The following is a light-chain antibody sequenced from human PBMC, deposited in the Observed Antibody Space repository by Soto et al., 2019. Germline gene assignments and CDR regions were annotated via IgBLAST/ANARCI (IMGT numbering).Light chain of an antibody. Sequence: ELVLTQSPATLSVFPGEKATLSCGASQSVSNNLAWSHQKPGQAPRPLIDGASTRATGVPARFSGSGSGTEFTLTLSSLQSEDSAIYSCQEYSSWPFTFGPGTKVAI. CDR2: GAS. CDR1: QSVSNN. J-gene: IGKJ3*01. V-gene: IGKV3-15*01. CDR3: QEYSSWPFT.